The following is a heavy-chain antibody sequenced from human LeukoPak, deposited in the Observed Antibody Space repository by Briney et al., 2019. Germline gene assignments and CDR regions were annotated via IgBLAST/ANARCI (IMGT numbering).Heavy chain of an antibody. V-gene: IGHV1-46*01. Sequence: ASVKVSCRASGYTFTSYYMHWVRQAPGQGLEWMGIINPSGGSTSYAQKFQGRVTMTTDTSTSTAYMELRSLRSDDTAVYYCARDGWERLRGLDYWGQGTLVTVSS. CDR2: INPSGGST. CDR3: ARDGWERLRGLDY. D-gene: IGHD1-26*01. CDR1: GYTFTSYY. J-gene: IGHJ4*02.